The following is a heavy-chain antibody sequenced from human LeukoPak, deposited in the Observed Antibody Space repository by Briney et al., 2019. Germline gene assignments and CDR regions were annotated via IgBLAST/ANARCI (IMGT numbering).Heavy chain of an antibody. D-gene: IGHD5-12*01. CDR1: GFSFSSYA. V-gene: IGHV3-23*01. Sequence: GGSLRLSCAASGFSFSSYAMSWVRQAPGKGLEWVTTITGGGGSTYYADSVKGRFTISRDNSKDTFYLQMNSLRVEDTAVYYCAKARIAATIYPKEVNFDYWGQGTLVTVSS. CDR3: AKARIAATIYPKEVNFDY. J-gene: IGHJ4*02. CDR2: ITGGGGST.